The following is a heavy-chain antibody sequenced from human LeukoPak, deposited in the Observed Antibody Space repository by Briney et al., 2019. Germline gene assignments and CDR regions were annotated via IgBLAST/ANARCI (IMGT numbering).Heavy chain of an antibody. CDR3: ATTQGGTQQLVLFDY. CDR1: GVSISSSNSY. J-gene: IGHJ4*02. CDR2: IYYSGNT. Sequence: SETLSLTCTVSGVSISSSNSYWGWIRQPPGKGLEWIGSIYYSGNTYYNASLKSQVSISIDTSKNQFSLKLSSVTAADTAVYYCATTQGGTQQLVLFDYWGQGTLVTVSS. D-gene: IGHD6-13*01. V-gene: IGHV4-39*01.